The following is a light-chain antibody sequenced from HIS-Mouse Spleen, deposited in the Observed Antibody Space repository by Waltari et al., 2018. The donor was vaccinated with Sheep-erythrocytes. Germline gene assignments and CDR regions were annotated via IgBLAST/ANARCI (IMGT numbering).Light chain of an antibody. Sequence: AIQMTQSPSSLSASVGDRVTITCRASQGIRNYLGWYQQKPGKAPKVLIYAASSLQSGVPSRFSGSGSGTDFTLTISSLQPEDFATYYCLQDYNYPYTFGQGTKLEIK. J-gene: IGKJ2*01. CDR2: AAS. CDR3: LQDYNYPYT. V-gene: IGKV1-6*01. CDR1: QGIRNY.